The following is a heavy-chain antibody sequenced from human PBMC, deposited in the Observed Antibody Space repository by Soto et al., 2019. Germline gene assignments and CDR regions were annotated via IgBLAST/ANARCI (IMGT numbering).Heavy chain of an antibody. D-gene: IGHD1-26*01. CDR3: ARQRPTDGRWEFANYYGMDA. J-gene: IGHJ6*02. Sequence: SETLSLTCAVYGGSFSGYYWSWIRQPPGKGLEWIGEINHSGSTNYNPSLKSRVTISVDTSKNQFSLKLSSVTAADTAVYYCARQRPTDGRWEFANYYGMDAWGQGTPVTVSS. CDR1: GGSFSGYY. CDR2: INHSGST. V-gene: IGHV4-34*01.